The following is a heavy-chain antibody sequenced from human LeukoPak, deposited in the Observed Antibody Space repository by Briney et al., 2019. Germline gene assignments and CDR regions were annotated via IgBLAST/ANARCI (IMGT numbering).Heavy chain of an antibody. CDR2: IIPIFGTA. Sequence: SVKVSCKASGGTFSSYAISWVRQAPGQGLEWMGRIIPIFGTANYAQKFQGRVTITTDESTSTAYMELSSLRSEDTAVYYCARNTDYGDYVYPDYWGQGTLVTVSS. J-gene: IGHJ4*02. D-gene: IGHD4-17*01. CDR3: ARNTDYGDYVYPDY. CDR1: GGTFSSYA. V-gene: IGHV1-69*05.